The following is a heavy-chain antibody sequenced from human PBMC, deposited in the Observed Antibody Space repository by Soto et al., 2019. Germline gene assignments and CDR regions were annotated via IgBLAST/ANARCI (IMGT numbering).Heavy chain of an antibody. CDR3: ARGAFPTWGTSPLHY. Sequence: EVQLVESGGGLVQPGGSLRLSCAASGFTFTSYWMTWVRQAPGKGLEWVANIKQDGGEKYYVGSVKGRFTISRDNAENSLFLQLDSLRAEDAAVYYCARGAFPTWGTSPLHYWGQGTLVTVSS. CDR1: GFTFTSYW. CDR2: IKQDGGEK. V-gene: IGHV3-7*04. J-gene: IGHJ4*02. D-gene: IGHD3-16*01.